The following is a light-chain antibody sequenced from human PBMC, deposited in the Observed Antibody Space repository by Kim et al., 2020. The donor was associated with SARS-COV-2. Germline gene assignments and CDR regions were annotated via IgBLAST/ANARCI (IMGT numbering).Light chain of an antibody. J-gene: IGKJ1*01. CDR3: PQSYSTPHT. V-gene: IGKV1-39*01. CDR2: AAS. Sequence: PSVGARVTTTSRASHSIRTYLTWYQQKPGLAPQILIYAASSLQSALPSRFSGSGSGSDFTLTISSLQPEDFASYYCPQSYSTPHTFGQGTKVDIK. CDR1: HSIRTY.